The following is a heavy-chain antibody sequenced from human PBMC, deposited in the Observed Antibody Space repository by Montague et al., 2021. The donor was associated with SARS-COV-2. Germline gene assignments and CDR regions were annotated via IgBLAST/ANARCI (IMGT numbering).Heavy chain of an antibody. CDR1: DGSFSDYS. V-gene: IGHV4-34*01. CDR2: INHRGGT. Sequence: SETLSLTCAVYDGSFSDYSWTWIRQPPGKGLEWIGEINHRGGTNYNPSLKSRVTISVDTSKNQFSLKMTSVTAADTAVYYCARGRQHINMIVVVVTGGEYYFGFWGQGTLVAVSS. CDR3: ARGRQHINMIVVVVTGGEYYFGF. J-gene: IGHJ4*02. D-gene: IGHD3-22*01.